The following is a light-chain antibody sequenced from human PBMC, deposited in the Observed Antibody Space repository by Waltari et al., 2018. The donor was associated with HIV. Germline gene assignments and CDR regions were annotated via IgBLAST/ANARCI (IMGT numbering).Light chain of an antibody. J-gene: IGLJ2*01. CDR3: SSYSGSNTLV. V-gene: IGLV2-8*01. CDR2: NDT. Sequence: QSALTQPPPASGSPGQSVTISCTGTSIDVGGYNYVSWNQQLPGRAPKLMIYNDTMRPSRVPDRFSGSKSGNPASLTVSGRQAEDEADYFCSSYSGSNTLVFGGGTKLTVL. CDR1: SIDVGGYNY.